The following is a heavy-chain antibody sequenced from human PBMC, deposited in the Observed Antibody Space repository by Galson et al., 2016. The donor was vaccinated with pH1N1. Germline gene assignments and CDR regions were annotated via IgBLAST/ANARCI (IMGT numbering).Heavy chain of an antibody. J-gene: IGHJ4*02. CDR3: ARKGLPDY. CDR2: IKQDGSQK. V-gene: IGHV3-7*04. Sequence: SLRLSCASSGFTLSDYWMAWVRQAPGKGLEWVANIKQDGSQKYYVDSVKGRSTISRDNAKNSLYLHMNSLRADDTAVYYCARKGLPDYWGQGTLVTVSS. CDR1: GFTLSDYW. D-gene: IGHD4-11*01.